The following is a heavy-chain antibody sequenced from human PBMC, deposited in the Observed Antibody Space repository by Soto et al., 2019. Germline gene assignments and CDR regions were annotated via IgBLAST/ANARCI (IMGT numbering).Heavy chain of an antibody. D-gene: IGHD3-22*01. V-gene: IGHV3-23*01. CDR2: ISGNGGRT. Sequence: EVQLLESGGGLVQPGGSLRLSCAASGFTFSTYALSWVRQVPGKGLEWVSGISGNGGRTYYADSVKGRFTISRDDSKNTVFLQMNSLRTEDTAVYFCARAYYDSSGYYYEAEYFQHWGQGTLVTVSS. CDR1: GFTFSTYA. CDR3: ARAYYDSSGYYYEAEYFQH. J-gene: IGHJ1*01.